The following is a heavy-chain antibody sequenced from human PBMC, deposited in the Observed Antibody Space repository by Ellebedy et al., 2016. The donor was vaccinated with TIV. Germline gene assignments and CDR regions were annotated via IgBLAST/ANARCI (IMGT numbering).Heavy chain of an antibody. CDR2: INHSGST. V-gene: IGHV4-34*01. Sequence: SETLSLXXAVYGGSFSGYYWSWIRQPPGKGLEWIGEINHSGSTNYHPSLKSRVTISVDTSKNQFSLKLSSVTAADTAVYYCARAYYDILTGPKDPKFDPWGQGTLVTVSS. CDR3: ARAYYDILTGPKDPKFDP. CDR1: GGSFSGYY. D-gene: IGHD3-9*01. J-gene: IGHJ5*02.